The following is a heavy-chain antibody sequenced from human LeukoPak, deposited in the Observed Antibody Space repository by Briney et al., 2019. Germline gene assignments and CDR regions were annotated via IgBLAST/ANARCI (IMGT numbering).Heavy chain of an antibody. J-gene: IGHJ3*02. CDR3: ARVRTNYYDSRDAFDI. D-gene: IGHD3-22*01. V-gene: IGHV3-74*01. CDR1: GFTFSSYW. Sequence: GGSLTLFCAASGFTFSSYWMHWVRQAPGKGLVWVSRINSDGSSTSYADSVKGRFTISRDNAKNTLYLQMNSLRAEDTAVYYCARVRTNYYDSRDAFDIWGQGTMVTVSS. CDR2: INSDGSST.